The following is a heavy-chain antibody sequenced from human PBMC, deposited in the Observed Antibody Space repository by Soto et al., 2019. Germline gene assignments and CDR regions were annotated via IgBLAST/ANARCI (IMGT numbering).Heavy chain of an antibody. Sequence: GGSLRLSCAASGLTFSSYEMNWVRQAPGKGLEWVSYISSSGSTIYYADSVKGRFTISRDNAKNSLYLQMNSLRAEDTAVYYCARVPHNHNTIFGVVNYYYYGMDVWGQGTTVTVS. CDR3: ARVPHNHNTIFGVVNYYYYGMDV. CDR1: GLTFSSYE. V-gene: IGHV3-48*03. J-gene: IGHJ6*02. D-gene: IGHD3-3*01. CDR2: ISSSGSTI.